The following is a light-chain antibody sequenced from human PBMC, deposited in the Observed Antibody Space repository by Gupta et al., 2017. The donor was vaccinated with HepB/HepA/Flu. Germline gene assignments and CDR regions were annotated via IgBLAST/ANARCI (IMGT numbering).Light chain of an antibody. CDR2: GTS. V-gene: IGKV3-20*01. J-gene: IGKJ2*01. Sequence: QSPGTLSLSPGERATLSCRASQTVSSSYLAWYQQKPGQAPRLLIYGTSTRATGIPDRVSGSGSGTDFTLTISRLEPEDFAVYYCHQDFTPYTFGQGTKVEIK. CDR1: QTVSSSY. CDR3: HQDFTPYT.